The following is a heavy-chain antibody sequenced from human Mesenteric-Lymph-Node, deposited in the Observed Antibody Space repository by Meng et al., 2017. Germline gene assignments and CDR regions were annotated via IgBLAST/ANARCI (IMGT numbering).Heavy chain of an antibody. J-gene: IGHJ4*02. CDR3: ARDLLERQGETNFDY. V-gene: IGHV3-20*04. Sequence: GGSLRLSCAASGFIFDDYGMSWVRQAPGKGLEWVAGINWNGGGTNYIDSVKGRFTISRDNGKNFLFLQMDSLRAEDTAVYYCARDLLERQGETNFDYWGQGTLVTVSS. CDR2: INWNGGGT. CDR1: GFIFDDYG. D-gene: IGHD1-1*01.